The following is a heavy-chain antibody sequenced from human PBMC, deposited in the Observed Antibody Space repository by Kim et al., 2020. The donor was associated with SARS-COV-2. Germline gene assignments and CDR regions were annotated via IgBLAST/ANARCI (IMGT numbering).Heavy chain of an antibody. J-gene: IGHJ5*02. CDR3: ARDNTAGGNWFDP. V-gene: IGHV1-69*04. D-gene: IGHD3-16*01. Sequence: AQKLEGRVTITADTSTSTAYMGLSSLGTEDTAVYYCARDNTAGGNWFDPWGQGTLVTVSS.